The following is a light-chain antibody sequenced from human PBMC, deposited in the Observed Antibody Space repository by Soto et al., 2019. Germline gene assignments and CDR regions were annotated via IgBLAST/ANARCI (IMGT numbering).Light chain of an antibody. J-gene: IGKJ1*01. V-gene: IGKV3-15*01. CDR1: QTVNSN. Sequence: EIVMTQSPAALSVSPGERAALSCRASQTVNSNLAWYQQRPGQAPRLLMYGASTRATGVPARFSGSGSGTDFTLTISSLQSEDFANYYCQQYNNWPITFGQGTKVEI. CDR3: QQYNNWPIT. CDR2: GAS.